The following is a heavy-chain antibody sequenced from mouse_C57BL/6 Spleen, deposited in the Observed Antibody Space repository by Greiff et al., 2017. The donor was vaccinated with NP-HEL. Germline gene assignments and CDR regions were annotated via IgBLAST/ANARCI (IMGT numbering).Heavy chain of an antibody. CDR2: ISSGSSTI. CDR3: AKGSSYYYGSSPYAMDY. D-gene: IGHD1-1*01. V-gene: IGHV5-17*01. Sequence: EVQLVESGGGLVKPGGSLKLSCAASGFTFSDYGMHWVRQAPEKGLEWVAYISSGSSTIYYADTVKGRFTISRDNAKNTLFLQMTSLRSEDTAMYYCAKGSSYYYGSSPYAMDYWGQGTSVTVSS. CDR1: GFTFSDYG. J-gene: IGHJ4*01.